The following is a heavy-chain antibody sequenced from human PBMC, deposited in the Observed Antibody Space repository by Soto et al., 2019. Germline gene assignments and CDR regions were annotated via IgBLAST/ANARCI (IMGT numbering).Heavy chain of an antibody. CDR2: IWYDGSNK. D-gene: IGHD6-19*01. CDR1: GFTFSSYG. CDR3: ARDLPLSRGVQWLVGSWFDP. J-gene: IGHJ5*02. Sequence: GGSLRLSCAASGFTFSSYGMHWVRQAPGKGLEWVAVIWYDGSNKYYADSVKGRFTISRDNSKNTLYLQMNSLRAEDTAVYYCARDLPLSRGVQWLVGSWFDPWGQGTLVTVSS. V-gene: IGHV3-33*01.